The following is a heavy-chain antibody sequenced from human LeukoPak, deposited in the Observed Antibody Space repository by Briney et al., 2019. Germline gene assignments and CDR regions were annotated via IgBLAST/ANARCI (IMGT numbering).Heavy chain of an antibody. CDR2: IYHSGST. D-gene: IGHD6-13*01. CDR1: GGSISRGNW. Sequence: SETLSLTCAVSGGSISRGNWWSWVRQPPGKGPEWIGEIYHSGSTNYNPSLKSRVTTSVDTSKNLFSLKLSSVTAADTAVYYCAKKAAASAADYWGQGTLVTVSS. J-gene: IGHJ4*02. CDR3: AKKAAASAADY. V-gene: IGHV4-4*02.